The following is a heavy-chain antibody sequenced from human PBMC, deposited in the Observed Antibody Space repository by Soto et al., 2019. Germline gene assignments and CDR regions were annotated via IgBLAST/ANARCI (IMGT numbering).Heavy chain of an antibody. V-gene: IGHV3-23*01. J-gene: IGHJ3*02. CDR1: GFTFSSYA. D-gene: IGHD3-10*01. CDR3: AKVGGSLGAFDI. CDR2: ISGSGGST. Sequence: GGSLRLSCAASGFTFSSYAMSWVRQAPGKGLEWVSAISGSGGSTYYADSVKGRFTISRDNSKNTLYLQMNSLRAEDTSVYYCAKVGGSLGAFDIWGQGTMVTVSS.